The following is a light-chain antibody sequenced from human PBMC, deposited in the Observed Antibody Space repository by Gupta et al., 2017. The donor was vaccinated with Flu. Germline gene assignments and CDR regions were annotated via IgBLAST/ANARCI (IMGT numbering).Light chain of an antibody. J-gene: IGKJ5*01. Sequence: EIVMTQSPASLSVSPGERATLSCRASQSVNSNLAWYQQKPGQAPRLLIYGASTRATDIPARFSGTGSGTEFTLTITSRQSEDFAVYYCQQYDNWLPITFGQGTRLEI. CDR2: GAS. CDR3: QQYDNWLPIT. V-gene: IGKV3-15*01. CDR1: QSVNSN.